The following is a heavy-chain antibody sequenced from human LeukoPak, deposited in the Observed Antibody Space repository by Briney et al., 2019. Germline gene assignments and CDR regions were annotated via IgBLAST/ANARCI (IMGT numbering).Heavy chain of an antibody. J-gene: IGHJ4*02. CDR1: GGSISSSSYY. Sequence: SETLSLTCTVSGGSISSSSYYWGWIRQPPGKGLEWIGSIYYSGSTYYNPSLRSRVTISVDTSKNQFSLKLSSVTAADTAVYYCARGSLVDSLDYWGQGTLVTVSS. CDR3: ARGSLVDSLDY. V-gene: IGHV4-39*07. D-gene: IGHD2-8*02. CDR2: IYYSGST.